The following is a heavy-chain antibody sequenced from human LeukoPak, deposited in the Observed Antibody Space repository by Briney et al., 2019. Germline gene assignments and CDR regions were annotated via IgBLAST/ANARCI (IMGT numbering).Heavy chain of an antibody. CDR1: GFTFSSYG. D-gene: IGHD2-15*01. J-gene: IGHJ4*02. V-gene: IGHV3-30*18. Sequence: GGSLRLSCAASGFTFSSYGMHWVRQAPGKRLEWVAVISYGGSNTYYADSVKGRFTTSRDDSKNTLYLQMNSLRAEDTAVYYCAKPLYGSGGSCFDYWGQGTLVTVSS. CDR3: AKPLYGSGGSCFDY. CDR2: ISYGGSNT.